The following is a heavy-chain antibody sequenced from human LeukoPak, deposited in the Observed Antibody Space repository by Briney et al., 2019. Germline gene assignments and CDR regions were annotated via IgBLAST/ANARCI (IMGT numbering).Heavy chain of an antibody. J-gene: IGHJ4*02. CDR3: ARYRDAGGYFDY. Sequence: SQTLSLTCAVYGGSFSGYYWSWIRQPPGKGLEWIGEINHSGSTNYNPSLKSRVTISVDTSKNQFSLKLSSVTAADTAVYYCARYRDAGGYFDYWGQGTLVTVSS. D-gene: IGHD3-10*01. CDR2: INHSGST. V-gene: IGHV4-34*01. CDR1: GGSFSGYY.